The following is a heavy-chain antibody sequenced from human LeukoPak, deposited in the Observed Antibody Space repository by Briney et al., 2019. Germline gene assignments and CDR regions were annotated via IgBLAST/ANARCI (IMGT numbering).Heavy chain of an antibody. CDR1: GGSISSGDYY. J-gene: IGHJ5*02. CDR2: IYYSGST. D-gene: IGHD5-18*01. CDR3: ARLGDRRGYGYGPTGNWFDP. V-gene: IGHV4-30-4*08. Sequence: SETLSLTCTVSGGSISSGDYYWSWIRQPPGKGLEWIGYIYYSGSTYYNPSLKSRVTISVDTSKNQFSLKLSSVTAADTAVYYCARLGDRRGYGYGPTGNWFDPWGQGTLVTVSS.